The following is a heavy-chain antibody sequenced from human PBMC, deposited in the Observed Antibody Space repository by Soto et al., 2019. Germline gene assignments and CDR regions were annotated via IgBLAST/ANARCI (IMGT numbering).Heavy chain of an antibody. Sequence: QAQVVQSGAEVRKPGSSVKLSCKASEGTFNSYAIAWVRQAPGQGLEWMGGIIPYYNTLNYAQKFQDSVTITADDSTNTVYMELSSLRSDDTAGYFCASGASRWYPYFFDSWAQGALVTVSS. D-gene: IGHD6-13*01. CDR2: IIPYYNTL. V-gene: IGHV1-69*01. CDR3: ASGASRWYPYFFDS. J-gene: IGHJ4*02. CDR1: EGTFNSYA.